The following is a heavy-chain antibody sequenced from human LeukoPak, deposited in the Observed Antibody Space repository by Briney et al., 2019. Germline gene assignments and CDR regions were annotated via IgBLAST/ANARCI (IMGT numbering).Heavy chain of an antibody. D-gene: IGHD2-15*01. V-gene: IGHV5-10-1*01. J-gene: IGHJ4*02. Sequence: GESLTISCKGSGYSFTSYWISWVRQMPGKGLQWMGRIDPSDSYTNYSPSFQGHVTISVDESISTAYLQWSSLEASDTAIYYCARKGFCRGGTCYSDYWGQGTLVTVSS. CDR3: ARKGFCRGGTCYSDY. CDR1: GYSFTSYW. CDR2: IDPSDSYT.